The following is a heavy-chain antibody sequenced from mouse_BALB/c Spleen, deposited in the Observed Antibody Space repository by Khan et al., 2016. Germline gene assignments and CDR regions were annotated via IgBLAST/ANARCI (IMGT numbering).Heavy chain of an antibody. J-gene: IGHJ3*01. CDR2: ISSEGTYT. CDR3: TSHVTGSFAY. Sequence: EVQLVESGGDLVKPGGSLKLSCAASGFTFSNYGMSWVRQTPDKRLEWVATISSEGTYTYYPDSVKGRFTISRNNAKNTLYLQTSSLKSEDTAMYYCTSHVTGSFAYWGQGTLVTVSA. CDR1: GFTFSNYG. D-gene: IGHD4-1*01. V-gene: IGHV5-6*01.